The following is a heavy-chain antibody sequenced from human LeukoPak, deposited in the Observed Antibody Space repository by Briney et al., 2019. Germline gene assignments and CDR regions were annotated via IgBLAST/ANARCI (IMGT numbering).Heavy chain of an antibody. CDR3: ARQSWGTENHNWFDP. D-gene: IGHD7-27*01. Sequence: SETLSLTCAVYGGSFSGYYWSWIRQPPGKGLEWIGEINHSGSTNYNPSLKSRVTISVDTSKNQFSLKLSSVTAADTAVYYCARQSWGTENHNWFDPWGQGTLVTVSS. J-gene: IGHJ5*02. CDR2: INHSGST. CDR1: GGSFSGYY. V-gene: IGHV4-34*01.